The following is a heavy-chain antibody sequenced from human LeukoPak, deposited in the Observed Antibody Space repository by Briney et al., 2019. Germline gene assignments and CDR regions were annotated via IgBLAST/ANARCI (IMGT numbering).Heavy chain of an antibody. CDR3: AKDRSYGDYAEYFQH. CDR2: ISYDGSNK. V-gene: IGHV3-30*18. Sequence: GGSLRLSCAASGFTFSSYGMHWVRQAPGKGLEWVAVISYDGSNKYYADSVKGRFTISRDNSKNTLYLQMNSLRAEDTAVYYCAKDRSYGDYAEYFQHWGQDTLVTVSS. CDR1: GFTFSSYG. D-gene: IGHD4-17*01. J-gene: IGHJ1*01.